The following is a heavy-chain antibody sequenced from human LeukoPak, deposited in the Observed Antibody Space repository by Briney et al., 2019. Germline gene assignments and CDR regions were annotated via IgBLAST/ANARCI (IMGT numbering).Heavy chain of an antibody. D-gene: IGHD6-25*01. CDR1: GDSISRSTYY. J-gene: IGHJ4*02. CDR2: VYYGRSP. CDR3: ARSSGTGTFSY. V-gene: IGHV4-39*02. Sequence: SESLSLTCTVSGDSISRSTYYWAWIRQPPGKGLEWIGSVYYGRSPYFNPSLESRATISVDTSKNHFSLKTSSVTAADTAVYYCARSSGTGTFSYWGQGTLVTVSS.